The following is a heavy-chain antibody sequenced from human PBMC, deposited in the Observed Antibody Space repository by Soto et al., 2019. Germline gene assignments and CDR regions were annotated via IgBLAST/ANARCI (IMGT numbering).Heavy chain of an antibody. CDR2: IDGGGST. CDR1: GLTVSSNY. CDR3: ASARWSTMIPGSI. V-gene: IGHV3-66*01. D-gene: IGHD3-22*01. Sequence: EVQLVESGGDLVQPGGSLRLSCAASGLTVSSNYMSWIRQAPGKGLEWVSVIDGGGSTYYVDSVKGRFTISRDNFKNTLYLQMNSLRAEDTPVYYCASARWSTMIPGSIWGQGTLVTVSS. J-gene: IGHJ4*02.